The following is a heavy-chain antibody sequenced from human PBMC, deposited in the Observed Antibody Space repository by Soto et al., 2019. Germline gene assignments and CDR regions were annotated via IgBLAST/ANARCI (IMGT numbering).Heavy chain of an antibody. CDR1: GYTFTSYD. CDR3: ARGGPIVVVPAAPFDH. D-gene: IGHD2-2*01. V-gene: IGHV1-8*01. J-gene: IGHJ4*02. CDR2: MNPNSGNT. Sequence: ASVKVSCKASGYTFTSYDVTWVRQAPGQGLEWMGRMNPNSGNTGYAQKFQGRVTMTRDTSTSTGYMELSSLRSEDTAVYYCARGGPIVVVPAAPFDHWGQGTLATVAS.